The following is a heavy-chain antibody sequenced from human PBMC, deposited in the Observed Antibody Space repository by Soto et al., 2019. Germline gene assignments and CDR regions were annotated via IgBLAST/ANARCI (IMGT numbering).Heavy chain of an antibody. CDR2: IYSGGST. V-gene: IGHV3-53*01. CDR1: GFTVSRNH. D-gene: IGHD4-17*01. Sequence: EVQLVESGGTLIQPGGSLRLSCAASGFTVSRNHLSWVRQAPGKGLEWVSIIYSGGSTYYADSVQGRFTISRDDSKNMLFLQMDSLRAEDTAVYYCASLSTLTTNHWGQGTLVTVSS. CDR3: ASLSTLTTNH. J-gene: IGHJ5*02.